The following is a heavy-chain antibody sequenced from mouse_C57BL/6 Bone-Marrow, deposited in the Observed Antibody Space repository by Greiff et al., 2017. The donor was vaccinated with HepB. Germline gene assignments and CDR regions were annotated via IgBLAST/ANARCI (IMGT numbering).Heavy chain of an antibody. J-gene: IGHJ3*01. CDR2: IRDGGSYT. V-gene: IGHV5-4*01. CDR3: ARDRDYDYDGGLGFAY. CDR1: GFTFSSYA. D-gene: IGHD2-4*01. Sequence: EVQLVESGGGLVKPGGSLKLSCAASGFTFSSYAMSWVRQTPEKRLEWVATIRDGGSYTYYPDNVKGRFTISRDNAKNNLYLQMSHLKSEDTAMYYCARDRDYDYDGGLGFAYWGQGTLVTVSA.